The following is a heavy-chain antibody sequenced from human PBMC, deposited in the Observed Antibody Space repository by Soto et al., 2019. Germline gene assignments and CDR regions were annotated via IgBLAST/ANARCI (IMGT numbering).Heavy chain of an antibody. CDR2: ISGSGDGT. CDR3: AKDKALRGSSYFGD. Sequence: EVQLRQSGGGVVQPGGSLRLSCVASGFSFNNYAMTWVRQAPGKGLEWVSGISGSGDGTYYADSVKDRFSVSRDKSTSTVHLQMSSLRVEDTAVYYCAKDKALRGSSYFGDWGQGALVIVSS. V-gene: IGHV3-23*01. CDR1: GFSFNNYA. D-gene: IGHD3-16*01. J-gene: IGHJ4*02.